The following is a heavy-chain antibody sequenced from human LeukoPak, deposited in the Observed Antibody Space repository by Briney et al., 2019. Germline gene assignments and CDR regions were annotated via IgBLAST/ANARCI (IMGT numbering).Heavy chain of an antibody. V-gene: IGHV1-69*06. J-gene: IGHJ3*02. D-gene: IGHD5-24*01. CDR1: GGTFSSYA. Sequence: SVKVSCKASGGTFSSYAISWVRQAPGQGLEWMGGIIPIFGTANYAQKFQGRVTITADKSTSTAYMELRSLRSDDTAVYYCARLKRWLQPGGQFDTFDIWGQGTMVTVSS. CDR3: ARLKRWLQPGGQFDTFDI. CDR2: IIPIFGTA.